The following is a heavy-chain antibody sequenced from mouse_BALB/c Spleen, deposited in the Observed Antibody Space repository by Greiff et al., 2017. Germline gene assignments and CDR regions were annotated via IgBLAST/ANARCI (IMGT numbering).Heavy chain of an antibody. Sequence: EVMLVESGGGLVQPGGSRKLSCAASGFTFSSFGMHWVRQAPEKGLEWVAYISSGSSTIYYADTVKGRFTISRDNPKNTLFLQMTSLRSEDTAMYYCARALVAYYYAMDYWGQGTSVTVSS. J-gene: IGHJ4*01. CDR2: ISSGSSTI. CDR1: GFTFSSFG. V-gene: IGHV5-17*02. CDR3: ARALVAYYYAMDY. D-gene: IGHD1-1*01.